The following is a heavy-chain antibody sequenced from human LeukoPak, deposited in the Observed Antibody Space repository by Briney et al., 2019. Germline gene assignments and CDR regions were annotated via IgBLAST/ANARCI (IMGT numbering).Heavy chain of an antibody. J-gene: IGHJ4*02. CDR1: GYTFTSYG. D-gene: IGHD6-6*01. V-gene: IGHV1-18*01. CDR2: ISAYNGNT. CDR3: ARDQQLVGDY. Sequence: ASVTVSCKASGYTFTSYGISWVRQAPGQGLEWMGWISAYNGNTTYAQKLQGRVTMTTDKSTSTAYLELRSLRSDDTAVYYCARDQQLVGDYWGQGTLVTVSS.